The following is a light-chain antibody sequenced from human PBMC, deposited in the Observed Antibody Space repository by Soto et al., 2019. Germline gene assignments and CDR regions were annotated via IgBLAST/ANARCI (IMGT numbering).Light chain of an antibody. J-gene: IGKJ4*01. CDR1: QSVSSY. CDR2: AAS. CDR3: QQSYSSPLT. V-gene: IGKV1-39*01. Sequence: DIQMTQSPSSLSSSVGDRVTITCRAGQSVSSYLNWYQQKPGKAPKLLIYAASSLQSGVPSRFSSSGSGTDFTLTISSLQPEDFATYYCQQSYSSPLTFGGGTKVDIK.